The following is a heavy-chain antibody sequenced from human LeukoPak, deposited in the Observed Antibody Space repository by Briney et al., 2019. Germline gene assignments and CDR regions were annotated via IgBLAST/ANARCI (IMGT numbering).Heavy chain of an antibody. CDR2: IYPGDSDT. D-gene: IGHD6-19*01. Sequence: GESLKISCKGSGYSFSNYWIGWVRQMPGKGLEWMGIIYPGDSDTRYSPSFQGQVTISADKSISTAYLQWSSLKASDTAMYYCARHTPSSGWYLYYFDYWGQGTLVTVSS. J-gene: IGHJ4*02. CDR1: GYSFSNYW. V-gene: IGHV5-51*01. CDR3: ARHTPSSGWYLYYFDY.